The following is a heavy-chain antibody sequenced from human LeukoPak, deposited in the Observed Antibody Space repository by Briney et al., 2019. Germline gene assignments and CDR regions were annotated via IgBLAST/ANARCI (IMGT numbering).Heavy chain of an antibody. CDR2: IYYSGST. CDR3: ARGLRGYFDY. Sequence: SETLSLTCTVSGGSISSYYWSWIRQPPGKGLEWIGYIYYSGSTNYNPSLKSRVTISVDMSKNQFSLKLSSVTAADTAVYYCARGLRGYFDYWGQGTLVTVSS. V-gene: IGHV4-59*01. CDR1: GGSISSYY. J-gene: IGHJ4*02. D-gene: IGHD5/OR15-5a*01.